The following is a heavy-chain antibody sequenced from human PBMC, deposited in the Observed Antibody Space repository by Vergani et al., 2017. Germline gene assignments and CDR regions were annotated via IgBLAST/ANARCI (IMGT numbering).Heavy chain of an antibody. D-gene: IGHD2-15*01. V-gene: IGHV3-30*02. J-gene: IGHJ4*02. CDR3: AKEGGGYCSGGTCYPEY. Sequence: QVQLVESGGGVVQPARSLRLSCAASGFTFNSYGMHWVRQAPGKGLEWVASIRSDESRRYYGDSMEGPFTISRDNSKNTLYLQMKSLRPEDTAVYYCAKEGGGYCSGGTCYPEYWGQGTLVIVSS. CDR2: IRSDESRR. CDR1: GFTFNSYG.